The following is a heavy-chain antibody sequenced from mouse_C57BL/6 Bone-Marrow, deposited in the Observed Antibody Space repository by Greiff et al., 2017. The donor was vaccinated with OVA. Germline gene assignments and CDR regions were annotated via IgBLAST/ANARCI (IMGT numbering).Heavy chain of an antibody. CDR3: AREDYYGSSNYFDY. CDR1: GFTFSDYY. D-gene: IGHD1-1*01. Sequence: EVKLMESEGGLVQPGSSMKLSCTASGFTFSDYYMAWVRQVPEKGLEWVANINYDGSSTYYLDSLKSRFIISRDNAKNILYLQMSSLKSEDTATYYCAREDYYGSSNYFDYWGQGTTLTVSS. CDR2: INYDGSST. J-gene: IGHJ2*01. V-gene: IGHV5-16*01.